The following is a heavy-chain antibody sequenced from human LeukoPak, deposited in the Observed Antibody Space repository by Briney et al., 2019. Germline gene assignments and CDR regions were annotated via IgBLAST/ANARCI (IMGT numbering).Heavy chain of an antibody. Sequence: GGSLRLSCAASGFTFSSYGMHWVRQAPGKGLEWVAVISYDGSNKYYADSVKGRFTISRDNTKNSLYLQMNSLRVEDTAVFYCARDQYDTWSRRGNFDSWGQGTLAIVSS. D-gene: IGHD3-3*01. CDR3: ARDQYDTWSRRGNFDS. J-gene: IGHJ4*02. CDR2: ISYDGSNK. CDR1: GFTFSSYG. V-gene: IGHV3-30*03.